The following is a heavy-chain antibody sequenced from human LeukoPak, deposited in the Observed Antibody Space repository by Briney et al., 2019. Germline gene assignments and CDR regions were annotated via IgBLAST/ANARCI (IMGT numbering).Heavy chain of an antibody. CDR3: AKGRGYCSSTSCYWSGCDY. D-gene: IGHD2-2*01. Sequence: GGSLRPSCPASGFTFSSFAMSWVRQAPGKGLEWVSAISGSGGSTYYADSVKGRFTISRDNSKNTLYLQMNSLRAEDTAVYYCAKGRGYCSSTSCYWSGCDYWGQGTLVTVSS. CDR2: ISGSGGST. CDR1: GFTFSSFA. J-gene: IGHJ4*02. V-gene: IGHV3-23*01.